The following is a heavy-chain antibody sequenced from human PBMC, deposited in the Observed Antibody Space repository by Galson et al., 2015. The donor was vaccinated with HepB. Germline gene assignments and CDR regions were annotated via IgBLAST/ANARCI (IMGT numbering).Heavy chain of an antibody. V-gene: IGHV1-18*01. CDR2: ISAYNGNT. D-gene: IGHD2-8*01. CDR3: ARAVGYCTNGVCYTRYWFDP. J-gene: IGHJ5*02. Sequence: SVKVSCKASGYTFTSYGISWVRQAPGQGLEWMGWISAYNGNTNYAQKLQGRVTMTTDTSTSTAYMELRSLRSDDTAVYYCARAVGYCTNGVCYTRYWFDPWGQGTLVTVSS. CDR1: GYTFTSYG.